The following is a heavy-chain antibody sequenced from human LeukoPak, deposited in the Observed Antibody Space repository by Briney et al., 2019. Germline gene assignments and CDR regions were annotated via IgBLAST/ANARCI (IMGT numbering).Heavy chain of an antibody. CDR3: ARHVSEGAHYYYYMDV. D-gene: IGHD5/OR15-5a*01. Sequence: PSETLSLTCTVSGGSMTSGSQYWGWIRQPPGKGLEWIGTIHYTGGTYYSPSLRTRVTIYALTSKNQFSLKLNSVTAADTAVYYCARHVSEGAHYYYYMDVWGKGATVTVSS. CDR1: GGSMTSGSQY. V-gene: IGHV4-39*01. CDR2: IHYTGGT. J-gene: IGHJ6*03.